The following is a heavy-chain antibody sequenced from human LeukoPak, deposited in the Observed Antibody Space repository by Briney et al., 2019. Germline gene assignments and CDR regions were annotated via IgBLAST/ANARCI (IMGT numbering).Heavy chain of an antibody. V-gene: IGHV4-38-2*01. D-gene: IGHD6-19*01. J-gene: IGHJ4*02. CDR3: ARSKITGAAPFDY. CDR1: GYSISSGYY. Sequence: SETLSLTCAVSGYSISSGYYWGWIRQPPGKGLEWIGSIYHSGSTYYNPSLKSRVTISVDTSKNQFSLKLSSVTAADTAVYYLARSKITGAAPFDYWGQGTLVTVSS. CDR2: IYHSGST.